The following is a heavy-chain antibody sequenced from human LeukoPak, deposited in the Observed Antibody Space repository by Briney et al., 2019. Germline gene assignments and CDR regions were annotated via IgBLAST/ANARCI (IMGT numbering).Heavy chain of an antibody. CDR3: AKGWGAVAGTFYFDY. D-gene: IGHD6-19*01. V-gene: IGHV3-23*01. CDR2: ITRSGVST. CDR1: GFTFSNYA. Sequence: GGSLRLSCAASGFTFSNYAMTWVRQAPGKGLEWVSTITRSGVSTYDADSVKGRFTISRDNSKNTLYLQMNSLRADDTAVYYCAKGWGAVAGTFYFDYWGQGTLVTVSS. J-gene: IGHJ4*02.